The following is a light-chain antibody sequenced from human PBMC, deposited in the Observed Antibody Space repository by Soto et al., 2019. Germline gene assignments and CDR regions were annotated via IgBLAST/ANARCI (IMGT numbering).Light chain of an antibody. CDR3: QQYGSSPSWT. V-gene: IGKV3-20*01. CDR1: QSVINY. Sequence: EIVMTQSPATLSVSPGERATISCWASQSVINYLAWYQQKPGQAPRLLIYDASTRATGIPARLSGSGSGTDFTLTISRLEPEDFAVYYCQQYGSSPSWTFGQGTKVDIK. J-gene: IGKJ1*01. CDR2: DAS.